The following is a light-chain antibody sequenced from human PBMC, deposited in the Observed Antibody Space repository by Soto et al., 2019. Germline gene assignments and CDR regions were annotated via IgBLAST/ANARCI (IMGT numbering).Light chain of an antibody. V-gene: IGLV1-40*01. CDR1: SSNIGAGYD. J-gene: IGLJ1*01. Sequence: QSGLTQTPSVSGAPGQRVTISCTGRSSNIGAGYDVHWYQHLPGTAPKLLIYGTTNRPSGVPDRFSGSKSGISASLAITGLQAEDEADYYCHSYNSSLSASVFGAGTKVTVL. CDR2: GTT. CDR3: HSYNSSLSASV.